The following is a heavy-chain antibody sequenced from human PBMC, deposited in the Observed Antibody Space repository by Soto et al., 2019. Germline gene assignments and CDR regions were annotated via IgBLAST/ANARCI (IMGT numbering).Heavy chain of an antibody. Sequence: GLEWMGGIIPIFGTANYAQKFQGRVTITADESTSTAYMELSSLRSEDTAVYYCARDFHKGITMVRGVINYYYGMDVWGQGTTVIVSS. J-gene: IGHJ6*02. D-gene: IGHD3-10*01. V-gene: IGHV1-69*01. CDR2: IIPIFGTA. CDR3: ARDFHKGITMVRGVINYYYGMDV.